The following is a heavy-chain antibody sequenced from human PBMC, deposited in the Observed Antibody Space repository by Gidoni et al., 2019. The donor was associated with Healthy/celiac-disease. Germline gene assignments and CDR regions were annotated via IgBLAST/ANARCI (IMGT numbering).Heavy chain of an antibody. D-gene: IGHD2-15*01. CDR3: ARGAAIVVVVAATRDYYYYGMDV. V-gene: IGHV4-34*01. CDR2: INHSGST. Sequence: QVQLQQWAAGLLKPSETLSLTCAVYGGSFSGYYWSWIRHPPGKGLEWIGEINHSGSTNYNPSLKRRVTISVDTSKNQFSLKLSSVTAADTAVYYWARGAAIVVVVAATRDYYYYGMDVWGQGTTVTVSS. CDR1: GGSFSGYY. J-gene: IGHJ6*02.